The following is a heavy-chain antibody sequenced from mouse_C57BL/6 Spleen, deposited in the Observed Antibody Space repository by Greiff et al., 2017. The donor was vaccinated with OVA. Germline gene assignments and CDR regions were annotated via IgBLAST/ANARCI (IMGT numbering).Heavy chain of an antibody. J-gene: IGHJ4*01. Sequence: VQLQQSGPELVKPGASVKISCKASGYSFTGYYMNWVKQSPEKSLEWIGEINPSTGGTTYNQKFKAKAKLTVDKSSSTAYMQRKSLTSEDSAVYYCARSSFITTVVATDYAMDYWGQGTSVTVSS. CDR2: INPSTGGT. CDR3: ARSSFITTVVATDYAMDY. CDR1: GYSFTGYY. D-gene: IGHD1-1*01. V-gene: IGHV1-42*01.